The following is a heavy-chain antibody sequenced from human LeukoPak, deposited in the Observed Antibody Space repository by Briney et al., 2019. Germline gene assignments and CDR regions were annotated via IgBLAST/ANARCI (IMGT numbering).Heavy chain of an antibody. J-gene: IGHJ4*02. CDR1: GFTFSSYA. Sequence: PGRSLRLSCAASGFTFSSYAMHWVRQAPGKGLEWVAVISYDGSNKYYADSVKGRFTISRDNSKNTLYLQMNSLRAEDTAVYYCARGHVYAMGHWGQGTLVTVSS. V-gene: IGHV3-30*04. CDR3: ARGHVYAMGH. D-gene: IGHD3-16*01. CDR2: ISYDGSNK.